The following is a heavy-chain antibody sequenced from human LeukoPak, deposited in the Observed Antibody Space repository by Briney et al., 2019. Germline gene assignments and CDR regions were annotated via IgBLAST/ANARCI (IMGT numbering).Heavy chain of an antibody. D-gene: IGHD1-26*01. V-gene: IGHV3-48*03. CDR2: ISGRGSTI. J-gene: IGHJ3*02. CDR3: ARDLRVGVATPHSFDI. Sequence: GGSLRLSCAASGFTFSNYEMNWVRQAPGKGLEWVSYISGRGSTIYYADSVKGRFTISRDNAKNSLYLQMNSLRVEDMAVYYCARDLRVGVATPHSFDIWGQGTMVTVSS. CDR1: GFTFSNYE.